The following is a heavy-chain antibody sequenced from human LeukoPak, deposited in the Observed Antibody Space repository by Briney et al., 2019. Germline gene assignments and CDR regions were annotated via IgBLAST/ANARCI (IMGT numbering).Heavy chain of an antibody. D-gene: IGHD6-19*01. CDR2: ISGSGGST. Sequence: PGGCLRLSCAASGFTFSSYGMSWVRQAPGKGLEWVSAISGSGGSTYYADSVKGRFTISRDNSKNTLYLQMNSLRAEDTAVYYCARGVAGPDYWGQGTLVTVSS. CDR3: ARGVAGPDY. V-gene: IGHV3-23*01. CDR1: GFTFSSYG. J-gene: IGHJ4*02.